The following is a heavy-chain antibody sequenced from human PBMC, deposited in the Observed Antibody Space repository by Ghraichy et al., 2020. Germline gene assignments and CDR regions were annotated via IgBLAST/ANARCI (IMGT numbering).Heavy chain of an antibody. Sequence: GGSLRLSCGASGFTFSSDWMHWVRQLPGKGLVWVARINSDGSSTVYADSVKGRFTISRDNAKNTLFLQMNNLRAEDTAVYYCVRGAPFDYWGQGTLVTVSS. CDR3: VRGAPFDY. J-gene: IGHJ4*02. V-gene: IGHV3-74*01. CDR2: INSDGSST. CDR1: GFTFSSDW.